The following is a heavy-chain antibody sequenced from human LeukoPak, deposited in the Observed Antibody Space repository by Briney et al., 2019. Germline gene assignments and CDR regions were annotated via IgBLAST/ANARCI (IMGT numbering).Heavy chain of an antibody. CDR2: INQNGSMK. CDR1: GFTFSSYW. D-gene: IGHD3-10*01. J-gene: IGHJ4*02. Sequence: GGSLRLSCAASGFTFSSYWMTWVRQAPGKGLEWVANINQNGSMKYYVDSVKGRFTISRDNSKNTLYLQMNSLRAEDTAVYYCAKDLISPRSVGSSEKVDYWAREPWSPSPQ. CDR3: AKDLISPRSVGSSEKVDY. V-gene: IGHV3-7*01.